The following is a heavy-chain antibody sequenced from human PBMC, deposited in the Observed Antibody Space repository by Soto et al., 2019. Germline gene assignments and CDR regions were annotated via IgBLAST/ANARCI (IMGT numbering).Heavy chain of an antibody. Sequence: SGPTLVNPKQTLILTCAFSGFSLRTSGVGVGWIRQPPGKALEWLGFIYWNDDKRYSPSLKSRLTITKDTSKNQVVLTMTNMDPVDTATYYCAKSGSSGWYGWFDPWGQGTLVTVSS. D-gene: IGHD6-19*01. V-gene: IGHV2-5*01. CDR3: AKSGSSGWYGWFDP. CDR2: IYWNDDK. CDR1: GFSLRTSGVG. J-gene: IGHJ5*02.